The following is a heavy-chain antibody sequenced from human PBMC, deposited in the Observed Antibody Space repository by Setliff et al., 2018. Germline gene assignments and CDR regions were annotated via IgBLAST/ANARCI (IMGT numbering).Heavy chain of an antibody. V-gene: IGHV3-48*01. J-gene: IGHJ6*03. CDR2: ISTSSTII. CDR1: GFTFSNYG. D-gene: IGHD3-22*01. CDR3: ARLALTGYDTSGYYYALDYYYYMDV. Sequence: ETLSLSCVTSGFTFSNYGMTWVRRAPGKGLEWISYISTSSTIIYYADSVKGRFTISRDNANHSLHLQMNSLRAEDTAVYFCARLALTGYDTSGYYYALDYYYYMDVWGKGTTVTVSS.